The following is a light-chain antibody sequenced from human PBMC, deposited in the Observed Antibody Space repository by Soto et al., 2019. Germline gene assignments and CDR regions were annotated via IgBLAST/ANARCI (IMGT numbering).Light chain of an antibody. Sequence: EIVLTQSPGTLSLSPGERATITCRASQSVSSSYLAWYQQKPGQAPRLLIYGASSRATGIPDRFSGSGSGTDFTLTISRLEPEDFAVYYCQQYGRSPPYTFGPGTKVDIK. CDR2: GAS. V-gene: IGKV3-20*01. CDR3: QQYGRSPPYT. J-gene: IGKJ3*01. CDR1: QSVSSSY.